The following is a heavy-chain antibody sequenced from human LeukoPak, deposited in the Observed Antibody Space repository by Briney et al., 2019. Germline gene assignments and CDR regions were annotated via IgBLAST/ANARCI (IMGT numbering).Heavy chain of an antibody. V-gene: IGHV1-46*01. CDR1: GYTFTMYY. CDR2: INPSDGAT. J-gene: IGHJ6*03. Sequence: ASVKVSCKASGYTFTMYYIHWVRQAPGQGLEWMGVINPSDGATTYAQRFQGRVTMTRDMSTTTVYMDLRSLRSEDTAVYFCARRQRGGLSGSWGGLFASYYTYYYMDVWGRGTTVTVSS. CDR3: ARRQRGGLSGSWGGLFASYYTYYYMDV. D-gene: IGHD1-26*01.